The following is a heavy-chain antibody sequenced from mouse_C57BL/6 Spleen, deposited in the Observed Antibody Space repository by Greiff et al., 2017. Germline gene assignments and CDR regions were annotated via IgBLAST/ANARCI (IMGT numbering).Heavy chain of an antibody. Sequence: QVQLQQPGAELVMPGASVKLSCKASGYTFTSYWMHWVKQRPGQGLEWIGEIDPSDSYTNYNQKFKGKSTLTVDKSSSTAYMQLSSLTSEDSAVYYGARKITTVVATEYFDVWGTGTTVTVSS. CDR1: GYTFTSYW. CDR2: IDPSDSYT. J-gene: IGHJ1*03. D-gene: IGHD1-1*01. V-gene: IGHV1-69*01. CDR3: ARKITTVVATEYFDV.